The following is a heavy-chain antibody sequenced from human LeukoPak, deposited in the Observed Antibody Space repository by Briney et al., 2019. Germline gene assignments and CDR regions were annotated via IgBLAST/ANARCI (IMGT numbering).Heavy chain of an antibody. V-gene: IGHV3-53*01. Sequence: GGSLRLSCAASGFTVSSNYMSWVRQAPGKGLEGVSVIYSGGSTYYADSVNGRFTISRDNSKNTLYLQMNRLRAEDTAVYYCAGGGDYARSDRYYYGMEVWGQGTTVTVSS. CDR3: AGGGDYARSDRYYYGMEV. J-gene: IGHJ6*02. CDR2: IYSGGST. CDR1: GFTVSSNY. D-gene: IGHD2-21*02.